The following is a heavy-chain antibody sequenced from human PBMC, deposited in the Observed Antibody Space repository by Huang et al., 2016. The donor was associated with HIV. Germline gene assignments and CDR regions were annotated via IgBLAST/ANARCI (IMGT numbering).Heavy chain of an antibody. CDR1: GFSFANYA. CDR2: ISNDGSSR. CDR3: TREYTVAGAFDL. Sequence: QVQLVESGGGVVQPGRSLRLSCAASGFSFANYAVHGVRQAPGKRRECVNFISNDGSSRYYADSVKGRFTISRDNFKNALYLQMNRLRGDDTAVYYCTREYTVAGAFDLWGQGTMVTVSS. J-gene: IGHJ3*01. D-gene: IGHD5-12*01. V-gene: IGHV3-30-3*01.